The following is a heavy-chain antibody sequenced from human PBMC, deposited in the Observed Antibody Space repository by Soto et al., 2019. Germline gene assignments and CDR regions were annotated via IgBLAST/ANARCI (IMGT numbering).Heavy chain of an antibody. CDR2: IWYDGSKK. D-gene: IGHD5-18*01. V-gene: IGHV3-33*01. CDR1: GFTFSNYG. Sequence: QVQLVESGGGVVQPGGSLRLSCVTSGFTFSNYGMHWVRQAPGKGLEWVAVIWYDGSKKNYADSVKGRITISRDNSKNTLYLQMNSLRAEDTAVYYCAGGYSHGSGGFDFWGHGTVVTVSS. CDR3: AGGYSHGSGGFDF. J-gene: IGHJ3*01.